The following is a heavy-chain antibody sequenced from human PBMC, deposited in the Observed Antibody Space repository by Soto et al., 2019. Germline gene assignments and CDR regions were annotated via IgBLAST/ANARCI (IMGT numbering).Heavy chain of an antibody. V-gene: IGHV4-34*01. Sequence: QVQLQQWGAGLLKPSETLSLTCAVYGGYFSGYYWSWIRQPPGKGLEWIGEINHSGSTNYNPSLKRLITITVDTSKNQFSLKLSSVAAADTAVYYCARGAVAGSLDYWGQGTLVTVSS. D-gene: IGHD6-19*01. J-gene: IGHJ4*02. CDR3: ARGAVAGSLDY. CDR2: INHSGST. CDR1: GGYFSGYY.